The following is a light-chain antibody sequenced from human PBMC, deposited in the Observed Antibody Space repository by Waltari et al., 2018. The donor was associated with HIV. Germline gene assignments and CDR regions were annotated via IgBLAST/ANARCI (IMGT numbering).Light chain of an antibody. J-gene: IGLJ1*01. Sequence: QSVLTQPPSVSGAPGQRVTISCTGSSSNIGAGSHVHWYQQLPGTAPKLLIYGNSNRPSGVPDRFSGSKSGTSASLAITGLQAEDEADYHCQSHDSSLSGYVFGTGTKVTVL. V-gene: IGLV1-40*01. CDR3: QSHDSSLSGYV. CDR2: GNS. CDR1: SSNIGAGSH.